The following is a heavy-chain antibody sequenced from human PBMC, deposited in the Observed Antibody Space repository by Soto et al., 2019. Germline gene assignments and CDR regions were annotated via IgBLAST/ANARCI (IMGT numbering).Heavy chain of an antibody. Sequence: QLQLQESGPGLVKPSETLSLTCTVSGGSISSSSYYWGWIRQPPGKGLEWIGSIYYSGSTYYNPSLKSRVTISVDTSKNQFSLKLSSVTAADTAVYYCARHDILTGFDYWGQGTLVTVSS. CDR2: IYYSGST. V-gene: IGHV4-39*01. CDR3: ARHDILTGFDY. CDR1: GGSISSSSYY. D-gene: IGHD3-9*01. J-gene: IGHJ4*02.